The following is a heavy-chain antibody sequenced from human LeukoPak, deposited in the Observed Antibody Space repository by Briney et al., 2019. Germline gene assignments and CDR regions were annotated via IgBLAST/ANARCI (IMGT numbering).Heavy chain of an antibody. Sequence: PGRSLTLSCAASGFSFSAYGVHWVRQAPGKGLEWVAVIWYDGSSKDYADYVEGRFTFSRDNSKNTLYLQMNSLTVEATDVYYCARSQSSSLIDYWGQGTLVTVSS. CDR2: IWYDGSSK. CDR3: ARSQSSSLIDY. V-gene: IGHV3-33*01. J-gene: IGHJ4*02. D-gene: IGHD6-13*01. CDR1: GFSFSAYG.